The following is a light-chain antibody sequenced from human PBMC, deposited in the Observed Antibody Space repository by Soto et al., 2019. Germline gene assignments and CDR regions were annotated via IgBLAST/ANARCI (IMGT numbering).Light chain of an antibody. CDR3: SSYTSSSTLVV. CDR2: DVS. Sequence: QSALTQPASVSGSPGQSITISCTGTSSDVGGYNYVSWYQQHPGKAPKLMIYDVSNRPSGVCNRFSGSKSGNTASLTISGLQAEDEADYYYSSYTSSSTLVVFGGGTKLTVL. J-gene: IGLJ2*01. V-gene: IGLV2-14*01. CDR1: SSDVGGYNY.